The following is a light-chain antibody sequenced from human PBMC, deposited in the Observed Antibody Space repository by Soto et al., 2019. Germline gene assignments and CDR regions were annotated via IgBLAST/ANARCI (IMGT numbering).Light chain of an antibody. Sequence: IQMTHSPPTLSASVGDRVTITCRASQSISSWLAWYQQKPGTAPKLLIFDASRLESGVPSRFSGGASGTEFTLTISSLQPDDFATYYCQQYDNYPLTFGGGTKVDIK. J-gene: IGKJ4*01. CDR2: DAS. V-gene: IGKV1-5*01. CDR1: QSISSW. CDR3: QQYDNYPLT.